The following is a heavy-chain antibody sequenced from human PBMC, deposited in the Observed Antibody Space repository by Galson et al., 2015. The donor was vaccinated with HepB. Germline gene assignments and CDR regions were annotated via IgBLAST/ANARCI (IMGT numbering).Heavy chain of an antibody. CDR3: ARTYALTPVAGTRLGWYFDL. D-gene: IGHD6-19*01. CDR2: INHSGIT. V-gene: IGHV4-34*01. J-gene: IGHJ2*01. Sequence: TLSLTCAVYGGSFSGFYWSWIRQPPGKGLEGIGEINHSGITNYNPSLKSRVTISVDTSKNHFSLNLSSVTAADTAVYYCARTYALTPVAGTRLGWYFDLWGRGTLVTVSS. CDR1: GGSFSGFY.